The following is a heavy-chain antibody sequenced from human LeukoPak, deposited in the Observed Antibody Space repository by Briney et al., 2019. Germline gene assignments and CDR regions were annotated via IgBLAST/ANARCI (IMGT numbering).Heavy chain of an antibody. CDR2: ISFDGRDK. Sequence: GGFLRLSCAASGFTFSSYAMYWVRQAPGKGLEWVALISFDGRDKYYADSVKGRFTISRDNSKNTLYLQMNSLRAEDTAVYYCAKEDWVPLWGQGTLVTVSS. J-gene: IGHJ4*02. V-gene: IGHV3-30*04. D-gene: IGHD2-21*01. CDR3: AKEDWVPL. CDR1: GFTFSSYA.